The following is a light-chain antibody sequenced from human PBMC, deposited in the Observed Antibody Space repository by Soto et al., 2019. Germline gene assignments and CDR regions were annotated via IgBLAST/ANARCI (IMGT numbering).Light chain of an antibody. CDR2: EVN. J-gene: IGLJ2*01. Sequence: QSALTQPPSASGSPGQSVTISCTGTSSDAGIFNYVSWYQQHPDQAPKLLIFEVNKRPSGVPDRFSASKSGNTASLTVSGLQAEDEADYYCCSYAGSNTLIFGGGTKLTVL. V-gene: IGLV2-8*01. CDR3: CSYAGSNTLI. CDR1: SSDAGIFNY.